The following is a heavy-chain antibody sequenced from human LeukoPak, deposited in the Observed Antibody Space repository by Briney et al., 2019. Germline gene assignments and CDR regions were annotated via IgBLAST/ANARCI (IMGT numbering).Heavy chain of an antibody. D-gene: IGHD4-11*01. CDR3: ARRTVTNYYYYYMDV. CDR1: GGSISSHY. CDR2: IYYSGST. J-gene: IGHJ6*03. Sequence: PSETLSLTCTVSGGSISSHYWSWIRQPPGKGLEWIGYIYYSGSTNYNPSLKSRVTISVDTSKNQFSLKLSSVAAADTAVYYCARRTVTNYYYYYMDVWGKGTTVTVSS. V-gene: IGHV4-59*11.